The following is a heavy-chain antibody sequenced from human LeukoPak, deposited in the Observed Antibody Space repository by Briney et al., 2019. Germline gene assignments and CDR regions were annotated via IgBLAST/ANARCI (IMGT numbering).Heavy chain of an antibody. CDR1: GYTFTSYA. CDR2: INAGNGNT. J-gene: IGHJ4*02. V-gene: IGHV1-3*01. CDR3: ARSYSSGWYKFDY. D-gene: IGHD6-19*01. Sequence: ASVKVSCKASGYTFTSYAMHWVRQALGQRLEWMGWINAGNGNTKYSQKFQGRVTITRDTSASTAYMELSSLRSEDTAVYYCARSYSSGWYKFDYWGQGTLVTVSS.